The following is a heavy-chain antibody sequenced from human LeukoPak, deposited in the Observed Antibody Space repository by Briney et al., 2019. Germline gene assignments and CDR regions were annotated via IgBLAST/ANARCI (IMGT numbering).Heavy chain of an antibody. V-gene: IGHV3-23*01. CDR1: GFTFSSYA. Sequence: GGSLRLSCAASGFTFSSYAMSWVRQAPGKGLEWVSGISGSGGSTYHADSVKGRFTISRDNSKNTLYLQMNNLRAEDTAVYYCARTSYYNWFDPWGQGTLVTVSS. D-gene: IGHD2-8*01. CDR3: ARTSYYNWFDP. J-gene: IGHJ5*02. CDR2: ISGSGGST.